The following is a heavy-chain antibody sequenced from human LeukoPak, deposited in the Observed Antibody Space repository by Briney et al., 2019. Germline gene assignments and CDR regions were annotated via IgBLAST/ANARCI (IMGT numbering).Heavy chain of an antibody. CDR2: IWYDGSNK. Sequence: GRSLRLSCAASGFTFSSYGMHWVRQAPGKGLEWVAVIWYDGSNKYYADSVKGRFTISRDNSKNTLYLQMNSLRAEDTAVYYCARKGGNQAFDIWGQGTMVTASS. J-gene: IGHJ3*02. CDR3: ARKGGNQAFDI. D-gene: IGHD3-16*01. CDR1: GFTFSSYG. V-gene: IGHV3-33*01.